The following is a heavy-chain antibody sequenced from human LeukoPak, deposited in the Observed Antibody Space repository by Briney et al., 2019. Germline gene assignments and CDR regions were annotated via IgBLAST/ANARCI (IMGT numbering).Heavy chain of an antibody. CDR2: INPNSGGT. V-gene: IGHV1-2*06. CDR1: GYTFTGYY. Sequence: ASVKVSCKASGYTFTGYYMHWVRQAPGQGLEWMGRINPNSGGTVYAQKFQGRVTMTRDTSISTAYMELSRLRSDDTAVYYCARMAIVVVPAAMNANYWGQGTLVTVSS. CDR3: ARMAIVVVPAAMNANY. J-gene: IGHJ4*02. D-gene: IGHD2-2*01.